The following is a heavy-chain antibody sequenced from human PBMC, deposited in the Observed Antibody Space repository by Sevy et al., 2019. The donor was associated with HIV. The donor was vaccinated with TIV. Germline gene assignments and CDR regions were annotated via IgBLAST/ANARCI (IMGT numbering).Heavy chain of an antibody. Sequence: GGSLRLSCAASGFTFSNAWMSWVRQAPGKGLEWVGRIKSKTDGGTTDYAAPVKGRFTISRDDSKNTLSLRMNSLKTEDTAVYYCITGPYYYDSSGCRHFDYWGQGTLVTVSS. V-gene: IGHV3-15*01. J-gene: IGHJ4*02. D-gene: IGHD3-22*01. CDR3: ITGPYYYDSSGCRHFDY. CDR1: GFTFSNAW. CDR2: IKSKTDGGTT.